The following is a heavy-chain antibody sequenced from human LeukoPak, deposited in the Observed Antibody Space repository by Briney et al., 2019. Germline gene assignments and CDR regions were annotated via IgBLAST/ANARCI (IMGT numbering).Heavy chain of an antibody. Sequence: ASVRVSSKASGYSFTGYYMHWVRQAPGQGLEWVGWINPNSGGTNYAQRVQGKVTLTTETSNSTVYMELGRLRSDETAVYYCAKEWQQLLLDYWGQGTLVTVSS. V-gene: IGHV1-2*02. CDR2: INPNSGGT. D-gene: IGHD2-2*01. J-gene: IGHJ4*02. CDR3: AKEWQQLLLDY. CDR1: GYSFTGYY.